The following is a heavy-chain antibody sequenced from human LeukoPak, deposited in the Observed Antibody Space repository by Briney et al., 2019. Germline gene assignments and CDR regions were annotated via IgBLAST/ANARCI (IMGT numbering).Heavy chain of an antibody. D-gene: IGHD2-2*01. V-gene: IGHV4-61*02. Sequence: PSETLSLTCTVSGGSISSGSYYWSWIRQPAGKGLEWIGRIYTSGSTNYNPSLKSRVTISVDTSKNQFSLKLSSVTAADTAVYYCANREGYCSSTSRPKESYYYYYMDVWGKGTTVTISS. CDR2: IYTSGST. J-gene: IGHJ6*03. CDR1: GGSISSGSYY. CDR3: ANREGYCSSTSRPKESYYYYYMDV.